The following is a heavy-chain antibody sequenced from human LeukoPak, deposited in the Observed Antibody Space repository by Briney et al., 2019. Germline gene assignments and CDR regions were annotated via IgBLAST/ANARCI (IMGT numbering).Heavy chain of an antibody. CDR3: AKDRYSYAFEYSDS. Sequence: GGSLRLSCAASGFTFSSYGMHWVRQAPGKVLDWVAVISNDGSKKYYADSVKGRFTISRDNSKNTLSLQVSSLRTEDTAVYYCAKDRYSYAFEYSDSWGQGTLVIVSS. CDR2: ISNDGSKK. D-gene: IGHD5-18*01. J-gene: IGHJ4*02. V-gene: IGHV3-30*18. CDR1: GFTFSSYG.